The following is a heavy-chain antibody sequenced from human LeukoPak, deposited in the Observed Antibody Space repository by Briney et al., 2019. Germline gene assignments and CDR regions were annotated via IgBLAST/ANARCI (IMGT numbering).Heavy chain of an antibody. CDR2: IDPSDSYT. Sequence: GESLKIPCKGSGYSFTSYWISWVRQMPGKGLEWMGRIDPSDSYTNYSPSFQGHVTISADKSISTAYLQWSSLKASDTAMYYCARHLVREYYYYGMDVWGKGTTVTVSS. CDR3: ARHLVREYYYYGMDV. CDR1: GYSFTSYW. V-gene: IGHV5-10-1*01. D-gene: IGHD3-10*01. J-gene: IGHJ6*04.